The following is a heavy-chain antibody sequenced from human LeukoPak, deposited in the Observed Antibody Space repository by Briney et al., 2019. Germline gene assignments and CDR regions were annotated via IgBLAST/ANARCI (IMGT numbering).Heavy chain of an antibody. CDR2: IYYSGST. Sequence: GSLRLSCAASGFTFSSYAMSWVRQAPGKGLEWIGSIYYSGSTYYNPSLKSRVTISVDTSKNQVSLKLSSVTAADTVVYYCAQITIFGVVSPKFDPWGQGTLVTVSS. V-gene: IGHV4-38-2*01. D-gene: IGHD3-3*01. CDR3: AQITIFGVVSPKFDP. J-gene: IGHJ5*02. CDR1: GFTFSSYA.